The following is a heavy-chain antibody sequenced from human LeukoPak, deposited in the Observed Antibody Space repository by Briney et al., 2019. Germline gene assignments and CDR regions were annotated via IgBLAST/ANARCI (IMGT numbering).Heavy chain of an antibody. CDR1: GFTFDDYA. V-gene: IGHV3-43D*04. CDR3: AKDKEYSGFGPILSGYYYGMDV. CDR2: ISWDGGST. D-gene: IGHD5-12*01. J-gene: IGHJ6*04. Sequence: GGSLRLSCAASGFTFDDYAMHWVRQAPGKGLEWVSLISWDGGSTYHADSVKGRFTISRDNSRHTLYLQMNSLGAEDTALYYCAKDKEYSGFGPILSGYYYGMDVWGKGTTVTVPS.